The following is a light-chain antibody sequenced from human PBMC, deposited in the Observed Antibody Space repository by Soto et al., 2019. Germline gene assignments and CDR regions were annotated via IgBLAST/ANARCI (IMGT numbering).Light chain of an antibody. CDR1: SSNIGAGYD. V-gene: IGLV1-40*01. CDR3: QSYDSSLSGSV. CDR2: GNS. Sequence: QSVLTQPPSVSEAPGQRVTISCTGNSSNIGAGYDVHWYQQLPGTAPKLLIYGNSNRPSGVPDRFSGSKSGTSASLAITGLQAEDEADYYCQSYDSSLSGSVFGGGTKLTVL. J-gene: IGLJ2*01.